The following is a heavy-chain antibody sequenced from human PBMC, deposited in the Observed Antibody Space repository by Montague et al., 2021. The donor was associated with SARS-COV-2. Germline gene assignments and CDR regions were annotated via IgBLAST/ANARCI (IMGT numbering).Heavy chain of an antibody. Sequence: SLRLSCAASGFTFDDYTMYWVRQAPGKGLEWVSLISWDGGRTFYADSVKGRFTISRDNSKNSLYLQMNSLRTEDAALYYCAKALTLGSESMIYGVDVWGQGNTVTVSS. CDR1: GFTFDDYT. J-gene: IGHJ6*02. V-gene: IGHV3-43*01. CDR3: AKALTLGSESMIYGVDV. CDR2: ISWDGGRT. D-gene: IGHD3-10*01.